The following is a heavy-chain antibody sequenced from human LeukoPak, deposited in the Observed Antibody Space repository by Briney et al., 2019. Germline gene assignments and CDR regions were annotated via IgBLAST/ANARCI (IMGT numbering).Heavy chain of an antibody. J-gene: IGHJ5*02. Sequence: PGGSLRLSCAASGLTFSSYEMNWVRQAPGKGLECVSYISSSGGTISYADSVKGRFTISRDNAKNALYLQMNSLRAEDTANYYCARGGNWFDPWGQGTLVTVSS. CDR2: ISSSGGTI. CDR1: GLTFSSYE. V-gene: IGHV3-48*03. D-gene: IGHD3-16*01. CDR3: ARGGNWFDP.